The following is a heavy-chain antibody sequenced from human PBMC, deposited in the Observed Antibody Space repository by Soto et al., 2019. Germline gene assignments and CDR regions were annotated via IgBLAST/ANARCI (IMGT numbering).Heavy chain of an antibody. J-gene: IGHJ4*02. V-gene: IGHV3-23*01. CDR3: VRGSKHYHPGSRIREF. Sequence: GSLRLSCVASGLTFGSLAMSWVRQSPEEGLEWVSTITDTGGDAKYADSVRGRFAISRDNSKNTLYLQMSALRAEDSAIYFCVRGSKHYHPGSRIREFWGRGT. CDR2: ITDTGGDA. CDR1: GLTFGSLA. D-gene: IGHD3-10*01.